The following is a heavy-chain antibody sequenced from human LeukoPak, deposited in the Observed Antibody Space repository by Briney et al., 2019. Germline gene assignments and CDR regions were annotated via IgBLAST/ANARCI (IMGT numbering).Heavy chain of an antibody. CDR2: IYYSGST. D-gene: IGHD3-22*01. Sequence: SETLSLTCTVSGGSISSYYWSWIRQPPGKGLEWIGYIYYSGSTNYNPSLKSRVTISVDTSKNQFSLKLSSVTAADTAVYYCARDYASTGYYHLWGQGTLVTVSS. CDR3: ARDYASTGYYHL. J-gene: IGHJ5*02. V-gene: IGHV4-59*01. CDR1: GGSISSYY.